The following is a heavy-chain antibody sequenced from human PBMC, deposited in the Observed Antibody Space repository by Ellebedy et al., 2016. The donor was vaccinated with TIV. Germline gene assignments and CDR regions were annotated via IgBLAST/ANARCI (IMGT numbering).Heavy chain of an antibody. J-gene: IGHJ4*02. D-gene: IGHD3-10*01. Sequence: SETLSLTCTVSGASINSYYWSWIRQPPGKGLEWIGYIYNSGSTNYNPSLKSRVTISVDTSKNQFSLKLSSVTAADTAVYYCAGFGELLLPDYWGQGTLVTVSS. V-gene: IGHV4-59*01. CDR2: IYNSGST. CDR3: AGFGELLLPDY. CDR1: GASINSYY.